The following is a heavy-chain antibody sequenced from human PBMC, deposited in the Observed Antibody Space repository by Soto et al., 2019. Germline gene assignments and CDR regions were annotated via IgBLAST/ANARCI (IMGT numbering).Heavy chain of an antibody. CDR1: GFTFSTYA. Sequence: GGSLRLSCAASGFTFSTYALSWVRQAPGKGLEWVSAISANGQGIYYADSVRGRFTISRDNSKNTIFLHMDSLRAEDTAVYYCAKDRNYPRDQFHYWGQGTLVTV. V-gene: IGHV3-23*01. D-gene: IGHD1-7*01. J-gene: IGHJ4*02. CDR3: AKDRNYPRDQFHY. CDR2: ISANGQGI.